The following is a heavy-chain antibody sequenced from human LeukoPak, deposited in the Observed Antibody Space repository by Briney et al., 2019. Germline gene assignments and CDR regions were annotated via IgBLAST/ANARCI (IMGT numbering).Heavy chain of an antibody. Sequence: PGRSLRLSCAASGFTFSSYGMHWVRQAPGKGLGWVAVISYDGSNKYYADSVKGRFTISRDNSKNTLYLQMNSLRAEDTAVYYCAKVIGTGYCGGDCYLDYWGQGTLVTVSS. J-gene: IGHJ4*02. CDR2: ISYDGSNK. D-gene: IGHD2-21*02. CDR1: GFTFSSYG. V-gene: IGHV3-30*18. CDR3: AKVIGTGYCGGDCYLDY.